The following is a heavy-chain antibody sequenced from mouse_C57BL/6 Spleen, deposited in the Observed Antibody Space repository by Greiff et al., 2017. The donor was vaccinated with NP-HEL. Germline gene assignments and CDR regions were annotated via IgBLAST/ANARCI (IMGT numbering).Heavy chain of an antibody. Sequence: EVQLQQSGPVLVKPGASVKMSCKASGYTFTDYYMNWVKQSHGKSLEWIGVINPYNGGTSYNQKFKGKATLTVDKSSSTAYMELNSLTSEDSAVYYCAREDLANGAYWGQGTLVTVSA. CDR1: GYTFTDYY. CDR2: INPYNGGT. V-gene: IGHV1-19*01. J-gene: IGHJ3*01. CDR3: AREDLANGAY. D-gene: IGHD1-1*01.